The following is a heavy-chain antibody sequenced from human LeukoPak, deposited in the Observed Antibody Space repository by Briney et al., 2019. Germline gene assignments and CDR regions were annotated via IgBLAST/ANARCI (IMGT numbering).Heavy chain of an antibody. CDR3: ARALRIAARPRYYYYYMDV. Sequence: SETLSLTCTVSGGSISSSSYYWGWIRQPPGKGLEWIGSIYYSGSTYYNPSLKSRVTISVDTSKNQFSLKLSSVTAADTAVYYCARALRIAARPRYYYYYMDVWGKGTTVTVSS. D-gene: IGHD6-6*01. V-gene: IGHV4-39*07. CDR1: GGSISSSSYY. J-gene: IGHJ6*03. CDR2: IYYSGST.